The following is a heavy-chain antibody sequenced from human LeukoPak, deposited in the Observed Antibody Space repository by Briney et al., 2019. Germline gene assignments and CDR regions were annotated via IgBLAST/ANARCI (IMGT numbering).Heavy chain of an antibody. CDR2: ISGSGGST. V-gene: IGHV3-23*01. D-gene: IGHD3-3*01. Sequence: GGSLRLSCAASGFTFSSYAMSWVRQAPGKGLEWVSAISGSGGSTYYADSVKGRFAISRDNSKNTLYLQMNSLRAEDTAVYYCAKGGSGYPYYFDYWGQGTLVTVSS. CDR3: AKGGSGYPYYFDY. J-gene: IGHJ4*02. CDR1: GFTFSSYA.